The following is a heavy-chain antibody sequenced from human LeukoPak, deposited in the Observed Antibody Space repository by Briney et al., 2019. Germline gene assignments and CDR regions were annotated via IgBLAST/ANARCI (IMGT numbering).Heavy chain of an antibody. J-gene: IGHJ5*02. CDR2: ISSDARST. D-gene: IGHD6-19*01. Sequence: GGSLRLSCAAPGFTFSNYWMHWVRQAPGKGLVWVSRISSDARSTSYADSVKGRFTISRDNAKNTLYLQMNSLRAEDTAVYYCARGADTGYSSDSWGQGTLVTVSS. V-gene: IGHV3-74*01. CDR3: ARGADTGYSSDS. CDR1: GFTFSNYW.